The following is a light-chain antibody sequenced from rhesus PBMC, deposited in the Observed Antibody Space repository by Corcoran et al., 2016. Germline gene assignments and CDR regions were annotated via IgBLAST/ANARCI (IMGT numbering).Light chain of an antibody. Sequence: DIQMTQSPSSLSASVGDRVTITCRASQGISNWLAWYQQKPGKAPKLLIYRASNLEKGVPSRFSGSGSGTDFTLTISSLQPEDIATNYCQQHDNSPWTFGQGTKVEIK. J-gene: IGKJ1*01. V-gene: IGKV1-69*01. CDR3: QQHDNSPWT. CDR2: RAS. CDR1: QGISNW.